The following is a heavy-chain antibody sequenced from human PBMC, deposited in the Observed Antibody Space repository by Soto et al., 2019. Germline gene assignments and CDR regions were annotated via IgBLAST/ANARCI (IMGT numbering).Heavy chain of an antibody. J-gene: IGHJ4*02. CDR2: IWYDGSNK. Sequence: QVQLVESGGGVIQPGRSLRLSCAASGFTFSSYGMHWVRQAPGKGLEWVAVIWYDGSNKYYADSVKGRFTISRDNSKNTLYLQMNSLRAEDTAVYYCAREDYYGSGSYNYWGQGTLVTVSS. CDR1: GFTFSSYG. D-gene: IGHD3-10*01. CDR3: AREDYYGSGSYNY. V-gene: IGHV3-33*01.